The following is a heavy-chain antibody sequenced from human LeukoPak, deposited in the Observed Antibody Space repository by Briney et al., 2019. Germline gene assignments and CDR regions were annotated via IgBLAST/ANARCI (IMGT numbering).Heavy chain of an antibody. D-gene: IGHD6-19*01. J-gene: IGHJ4*02. CDR3: ARGYIRRQWLVSPYLRYYFDY. V-gene: IGHV1-8*01. CDR1: GYTFTSYD. CDR2: MNPNSGNT. Sequence: ASVKVSCKASGYTFTSYDINWVRQATGQGLEWMGWMNPNSGNTGYAQKFQGRVTMTRNTSISTAYMELSSLRSEDTAVYYCARGYIRRQWLVSPYLRYYFDYWGQGTLVTVSS.